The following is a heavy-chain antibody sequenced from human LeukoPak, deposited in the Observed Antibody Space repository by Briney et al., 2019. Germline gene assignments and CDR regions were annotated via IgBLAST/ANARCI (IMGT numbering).Heavy chain of an antibody. J-gene: IGHJ4*02. CDR1: GFTFSSYA. D-gene: IGHD3-3*01. V-gene: IGHV3-23*01. CDR3: AKSTYDFWSGYYLYYFDY. Sequence: PGGSLRLSCAASGFTFSSYAMSWVRQAPGKGLEWVSAISGSGGSTYYADSVKGRFTISRDNSKNTLYLQMNSLRAEDTAVYYCAKSTYDFWSGYYLYYFDYWGQGTLVTVSS. CDR2: ISGSGGST.